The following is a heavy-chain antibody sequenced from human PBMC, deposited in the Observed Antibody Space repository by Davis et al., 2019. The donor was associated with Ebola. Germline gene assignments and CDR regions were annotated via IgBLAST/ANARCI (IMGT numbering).Heavy chain of an antibody. D-gene: IGHD3-3*01. CDR3: ARDVSGYDFWSGYSNYYYGMDV. CDR1: GFTFSSYS. Sequence: GGSLRLSCAAFGFTFSSYSMNWVRQAPGKGLEWVSSISSSSSYIYYADSVKGRFTISRDNAKNSLYLQMNSLRAEDTAVYYCARDVSGYDFWSGYSNYYYGMDVWGQGTTVTVSS. J-gene: IGHJ6*02. CDR2: ISSSSSYI. V-gene: IGHV3-21*01.